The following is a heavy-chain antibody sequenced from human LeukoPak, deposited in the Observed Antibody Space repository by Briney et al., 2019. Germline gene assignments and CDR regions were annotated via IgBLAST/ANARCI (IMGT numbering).Heavy chain of an antibody. CDR1: GFTFSSHE. J-gene: IGHJ6*03. CDR2: ISSSGSTI. Sequence: PGGSLRLSCAASGFTFSSHEMNWVRQAPGKGLEWVPYISSSGSTIYYADSVKGRFTISRDNAKNTLYLQMNSLRAEDTAVYYCAKGDSSSWYKTVAGPGYYYYMDVWGKGTTVTVSS. D-gene: IGHD6-13*01. CDR3: AKGDSSSWYKTVAGPGYYYYMDV. V-gene: IGHV3-48*03.